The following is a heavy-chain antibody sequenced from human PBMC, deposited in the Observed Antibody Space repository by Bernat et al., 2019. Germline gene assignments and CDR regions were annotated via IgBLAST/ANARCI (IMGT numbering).Heavy chain of an antibody. V-gene: IGHV3-30*18. D-gene: IGHD6-19*01. CDR2: ISYDGSNK. J-gene: IGHJ4*02. CDR1: GFTFSSYG. CDR3: AKEQSAVAGRGLDY. Sequence: QVQLVESGGGMVQPGRSLRLSCAASGFTFSSYGMHWVRQAPGKGLEWVAVISYDGSNKYYADSVKGRFTISRDNSKNTLYLQMNSLRAEDTAVYYCAKEQSAVAGRGLDYWGQGTLVTVSS.